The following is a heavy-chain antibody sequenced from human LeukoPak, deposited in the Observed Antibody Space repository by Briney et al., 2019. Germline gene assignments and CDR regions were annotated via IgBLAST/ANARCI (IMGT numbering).Heavy chain of an antibody. V-gene: IGHV3-7*03. D-gene: IGHD6-19*01. J-gene: IGHJ4*02. Sequence: PGGSLRLSCASSGFTFSTYWMSWVRQAPGKGLEWVANIKRDGSERNYVDSVKGRFTISRDNAKNSLYLQMNSLRVEDTAVYYCARGQWLGHCWGQGTLVILSS. CDR2: IKRDGSER. CDR1: GFTFSTYW. CDR3: ARGQWLGHC.